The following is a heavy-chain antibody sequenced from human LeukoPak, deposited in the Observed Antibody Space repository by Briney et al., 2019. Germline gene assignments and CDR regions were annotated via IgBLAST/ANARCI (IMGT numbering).Heavy chain of an antibody. CDR1: GFTFSDYY. V-gene: IGHV3-11*01. CDR2: ISSSGSTI. Sequence: GGSLRLSCAASGFTFSDYYMSWIRQAPGKGLEWVSYISSSGSTIYYADSVKGRFTISRDNAKNSLYLQMNSLRAEDTAVCYCARAGEPYYYYGMDVWDQGTTVTVSS. CDR3: ARAGEPYYYYGMDV. J-gene: IGHJ6*02.